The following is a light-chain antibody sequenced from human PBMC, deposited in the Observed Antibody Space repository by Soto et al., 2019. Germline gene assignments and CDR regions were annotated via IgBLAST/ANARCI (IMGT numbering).Light chain of an antibody. CDR2: SND. CDR3: ASWDDSLSGPV. CDR1: SSNIGTNY. J-gene: IGLJ3*02. Sequence: QSVLTQPPSLSGTPGQRVTISCSGTSSNIGTNYLYWYKQLPGTAPKLLIYSNDERPSGVPDRFFGSKSGTSASLAISGLRSEDEADYYCASWDDSLSGPVFGGGTKLTVL. V-gene: IGLV1-47*02.